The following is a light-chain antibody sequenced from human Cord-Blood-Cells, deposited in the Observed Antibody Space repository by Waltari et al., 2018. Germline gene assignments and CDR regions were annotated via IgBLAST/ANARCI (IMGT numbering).Light chain of an antibody. CDR3: QQYGSLGYT. Sequence: EIVLTQSPGTLSLSPGERATLSCRASQSVSSSYLAWYQQKPGQAPRLLIYGAYSRATGIPDRVSGSGSGTDFTLTISRLEPEDFAVYYCQQYGSLGYTFGQVTKLEIK. CDR2: GAY. J-gene: IGKJ2*01. V-gene: IGKV3-20*01. CDR1: QSVSSSY.